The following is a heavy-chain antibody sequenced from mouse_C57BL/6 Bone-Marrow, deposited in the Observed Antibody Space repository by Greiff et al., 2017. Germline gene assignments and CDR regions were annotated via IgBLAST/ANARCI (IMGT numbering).Heavy chain of an antibody. J-gene: IGHJ2*01. CDR1: GYTFTSYW. CDR2: IHPNSGST. V-gene: IGHV1-64*01. CDR3: ARWTYSSYYFDY. Sequence: QVQLQQSGAELVKPGASVKLSCKASGYTFTSYWMHWVKQRPGQGLEWIGMIHPNSGSTNYNEKFKSKATLTVDKSSSTAYMQLSSRTSEDSAVYYCARWTYSSYYFDYWGKGTTLTVSS. D-gene: IGHD1-1*01.